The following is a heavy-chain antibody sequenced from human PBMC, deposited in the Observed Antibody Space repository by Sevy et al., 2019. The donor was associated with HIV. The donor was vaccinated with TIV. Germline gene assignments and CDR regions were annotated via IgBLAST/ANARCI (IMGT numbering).Heavy chain of an antibody. J-gene: IGHJ4*02. CDR2: IWYDGSNK. V-gene: IGHV3-33*01. CDR3: ARGRDYGNFDY. CDR1: AFNFSIYG. D-gene: IGHD4-17*01. Sequence: GGSLRLSCAASAFNFSIYGMHWVRQAPGKGLEWVALIWYDGSNKYYVDSVKGRFTIFRDNSKNTVYLQMNSLRAEDTAVYYCARGRDYGNFDYWGQGTLVTVSS.